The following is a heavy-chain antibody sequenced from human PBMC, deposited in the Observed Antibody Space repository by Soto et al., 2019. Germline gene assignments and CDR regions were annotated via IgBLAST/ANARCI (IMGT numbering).Heavy chain of an antibody. D-gene: IGHD2-21*01. J-gene: IGHJ6*02. CDR3: AREGEVPYYYYGMDV. CDR2: ISGYDGRT. Sequence: GASVKVSCKTSGYTFTSYGISWVRQAPGQGLEWLGWISGYDGRTNLAQKVQDRVTMTTDTSTSTVYMELRSLRSDDTAVYYCAREGEVPYYYYGMDVWAQGTTVTVS. CDR1: GYTFTSYG. V-gene: IGHV1-18*01.